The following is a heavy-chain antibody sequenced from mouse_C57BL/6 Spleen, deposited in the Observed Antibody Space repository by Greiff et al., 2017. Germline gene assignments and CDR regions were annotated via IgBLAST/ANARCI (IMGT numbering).Heavy chain of an antibody. CDR3: ARTYYYGSTPYAMDY. CDR1: GYTFTDYY. Sequence: EVQLQQSGPELVKPGASVKISCKASGYTFTDYYMNWVKQSPGKSLEWIGDINPKNGGTSYNQKFKGKATLTVDKSASTAYMELRSLTSEDSAVYYCARTYYYGSTPYAMDYWGQGTSVTVSS. J-gene: IGHJ4*01. D-gene: IGHD1-1*01. V-gene: IGHV1-26*01. CDR2: INPKNGGT.